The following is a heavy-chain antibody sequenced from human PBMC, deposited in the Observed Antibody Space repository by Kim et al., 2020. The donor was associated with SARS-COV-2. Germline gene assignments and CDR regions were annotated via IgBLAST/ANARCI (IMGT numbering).Heavy chain of an antibody. Sequence: GGSLRLSCAASGFTFSSYGMHWVRQAPGKGLEWVAFISYDGSNKYYADSVKGRFTISRDSSKKTLYLQMNSLRAEDTAVYYCARQAGHDYWGQGTLVTVS. J-gene: IGHJ4*02. V-gene: IGHV3-30*03. CDR1: GFTFSSYG. CDR3: ARQAGHDY. CDR2: ISYDGSNK.